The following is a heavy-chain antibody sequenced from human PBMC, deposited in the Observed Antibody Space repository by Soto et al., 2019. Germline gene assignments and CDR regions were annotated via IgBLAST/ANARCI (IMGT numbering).Heavy chain of an antibody. J-gene: IGHJ4*02. V-gene: IGHV1-69*01. CDR2: IIPILGTA. Sequence: QVQLVQSGAEVKKPGSSVKVSCKASGGTFSTYGINWVRQAPAQGLEWMGGIIPILGTANYAQKFQGRVTITADESTSTAYLELSSLSSEDTAVYYCARGSYGDYTYWGQGTLVTVSS. D-gene: IGHD4-17*01. CDR1: GGTFSTYG. CDR3: ARGSYGDYTY.